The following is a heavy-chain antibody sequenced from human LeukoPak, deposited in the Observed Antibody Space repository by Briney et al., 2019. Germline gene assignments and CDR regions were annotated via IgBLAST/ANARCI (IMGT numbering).Heavy chain of an antibody. CDR1: GFTFSSFA. J-gene: IGHJ3*02. CDR2: ISGSGGST. V-gene: IGHV3-23*01. D-gene: IGHD3-10*01. CDR3: AKDLRGLDAFDI. Sequence: GGSLRLSCAASGFTFSSFAMSWVRQPPGKGLEWVSGISGSGGSTYYADSVKGRFTISRDNSKNTLHLQMSSLRADDTAVYYCAKDLRGLDAFDIWGQGTMVTVSS.